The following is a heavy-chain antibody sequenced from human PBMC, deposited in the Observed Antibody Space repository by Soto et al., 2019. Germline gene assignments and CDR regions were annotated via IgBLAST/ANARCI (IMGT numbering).Heavy chain of an antibody. CDR2: IYYSGST. D-gene: IGHD3-3*01. V-gene: IGHV4-39*01. CDR3: GRFGDYIDY. Sequence: SETLSLTCTVSGGSISSSSHYWGWIRQPPGKGLEWIGSIYYSGSTYYNPSLKSRVTISVDTSKNQFSLKLSSVTAADTAVYYCGRFGDYIDYRGQGTLVTVSS. J-gene: IGHJ4*02. CDR1: GGSISSSSHY.